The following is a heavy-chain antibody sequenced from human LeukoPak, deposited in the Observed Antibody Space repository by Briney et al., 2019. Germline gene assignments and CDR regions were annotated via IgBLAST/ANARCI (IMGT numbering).Heavy chain of an antibody. CDR3: ARVLLWFGEPLNRYYFDY. D-gene: IGHD3-10*01. Sequence: KSSETLSLTCTVSGGSISSSSYYWGWIRQPPGKGLEWIGSIYYSGSTYYNPSLKSRVTISVDTSKNQFSLKLSSVTAADTAVYYCARVLLWFGEPLNRYYFDYWGQGTLVTVSS. V-gene: IGHV4-39*01. CDR1: GGSISSSSYY. CDR2: IYYSGST. J-gene: IGHJ4*02.